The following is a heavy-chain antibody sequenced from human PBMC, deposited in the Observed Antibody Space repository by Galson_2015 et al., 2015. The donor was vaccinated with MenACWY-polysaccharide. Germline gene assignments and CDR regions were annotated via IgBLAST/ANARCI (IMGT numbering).Heavy chain of an antibody. CDR3: ARGGKYYYDSSGYLNWFDS. CDR2: MNPNNGNT. Sequence: SVKVSCKASGYSFSSYDINWVRQTTGQGLEWMGWMNPNNGNTEYAQKFQGRVTMTRNTSISIAYMELSSLRSEDTAVYYCARGGKYYYDSSGYLNWFDSWGQGTLVTVSS. J-gene: IGHJ5*01. D-gene: IGHD3-22*01. CDR1: GYSFSSYD. V-gene: IGHV1-8*01.